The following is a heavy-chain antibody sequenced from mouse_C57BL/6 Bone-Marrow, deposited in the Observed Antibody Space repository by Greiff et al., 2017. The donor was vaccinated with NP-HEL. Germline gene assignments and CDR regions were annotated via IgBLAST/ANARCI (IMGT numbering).Heavy chain of an antibody. Sequence: EVMLVESGAELVRPGASVKLSCTASGFNIKDDYMHWVKQRPEQGLEWIGWIDPENGDTEYASKFQGKATITADTSSNTAYLQLSSLTSEDTAVYYCTSIYYYGSKFDYWGQGTTLTVSS. CDR2: IDPENGDT. V-gene: IGHV14-4*01. D-gene: IGHD1-1*01. CDR3: TSIYYYGSKFDY. J-gene: IGHJ2*01. CDR1: GFNIKDDY.